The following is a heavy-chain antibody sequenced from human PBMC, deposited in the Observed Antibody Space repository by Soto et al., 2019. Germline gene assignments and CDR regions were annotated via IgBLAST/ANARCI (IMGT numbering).Heavy chain of an antibody. CDR3: ARVRDSSGYTDY. J-gene: IGHJ4*02. Sequence: ASVKVSCKASGYTFTGYYMHWVRQAPGQGLEWMGWINPNSGGTNYAQKFQGRDTMTRDTSISTAYMELSRLRSDDTAVYYCARVRDSSGYTDYWGQGTLVTVSS. D-gene: IGHD3-22*01. CDR1: GYTFTGYY. CDR2: INPNSGGT. V-gene: IGHV1-2*02.